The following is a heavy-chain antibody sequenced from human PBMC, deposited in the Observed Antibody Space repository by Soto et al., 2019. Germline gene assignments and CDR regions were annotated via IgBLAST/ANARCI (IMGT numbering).Heavy chain of an antibody. CDR1: GFTFSSYA. CDR3: AKNLGVYDFWSGYPDNWFDL. D-gene: IGHD3-3*01. CDR2: ISGSGGST. Sequence: PGGSLRLSCAASGFTFSSYAMSWVRQAPGKGLEWVSAISGSGGSTYYADSVKGRFTISRDNSKNTLYLQMNSLRAEDTAVYYCAKNLGVYDFWSGYPDNWFDLSGQGTPVIVSS. J-gene: IGHJ5*02. V-gene: IGHV3-23*01.